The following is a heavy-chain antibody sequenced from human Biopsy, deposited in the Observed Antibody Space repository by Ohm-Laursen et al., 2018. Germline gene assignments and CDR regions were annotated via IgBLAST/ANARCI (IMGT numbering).Heavy chain of an antibody. D-gene: IGHD3-22*01. Sequence: ASVKVSCKASGYTFTGYYVHWVRQAPGQGLEWMGWINATTGDTNYAQKFQGRVTMTRDTSISTAYVDLSSLRSDDTAVYYWTRGGYYYDSLAYYYWFDPWGQGTLVTVSS. V-gene: IGHV1-2*02. CDR2: INATTGDT. CDR3: TRGGYYYDSLAYYYWFDP. CDR1: GYTFTGYY. J-gene: IGHJ5*02.